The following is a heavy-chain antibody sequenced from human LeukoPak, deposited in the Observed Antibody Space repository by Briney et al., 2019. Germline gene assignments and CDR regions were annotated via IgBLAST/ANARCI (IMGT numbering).Heavy chain of an antibody. J-gene: IGHJ4*02. V-gene: IGHV1-69*05. CDR1: GGTFSSYA. CDR3: ARAAAGTEGYFDY. Sequence: SVKVSCKASGGTFSSYAISWVRQAPGQGLEWMVRIIPIFGTANYAQKFQGRVTITTDESTSTAYMELSSLRSEDTAVYYCARAAAGTEGYFDYWGQGTLVTVSS. CDR2: IIPIFGTA. D-gene: IGHD6-13*01.